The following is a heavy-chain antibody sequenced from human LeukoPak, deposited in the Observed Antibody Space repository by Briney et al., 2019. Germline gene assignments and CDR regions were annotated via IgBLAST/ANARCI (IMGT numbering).Heavy chain of an antibody. J-gene: IGHJ3*02. CDR3: ARPIASRRAFDI. D-gene: IGHD1-26*01. CDR2: ISGSGGST. CDR1: GFTFSSYA. Sequence: GGSLRLSCAASGFTFSSYAMSWVRQAPGKGLEWVSAISGSGGSTYYADSVKGRFTISRDNSKNTLYLQMNSLRAEDTAVYYCARPIASRRAFDIWGQGTMVTVSS. V-gene: IGHV3-23*01.